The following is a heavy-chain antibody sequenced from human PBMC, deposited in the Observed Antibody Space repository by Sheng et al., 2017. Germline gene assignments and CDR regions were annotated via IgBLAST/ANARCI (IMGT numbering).Heavy chain of an antibody. D-gene: IGHD1-26*01. Sequence: QVQLVESGGGVVQPGGSLRLSCAASGFTFSSYGMHWVRQAPGKGLEWVAFIRYDGSNKYYADSVKGRFTISRDNSKNTLYLQMNSLRAEDTAVYYCAKGGVGASLLEYFQHWGQGTLVTVSS. J-gene: IGHJ1*01. V-gene: IGHV3-30*02. CDR1: GFTFSSYG. CDR2: IRYDGSNK. CDR3: AKGGVGASLLEYFQH.